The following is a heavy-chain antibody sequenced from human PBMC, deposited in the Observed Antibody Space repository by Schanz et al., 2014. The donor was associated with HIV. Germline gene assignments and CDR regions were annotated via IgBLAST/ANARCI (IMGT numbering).Heavy chain of an antibody. D-gene: IGHD6-19*01. Sequence: QVQLVQSGAEVKKPGSSVKVFCRASGGTFINYAFSWVRQAPGQGLEWMGIINPSGGSSNSAQRFQGRLTMTRDTSTSTVYMELRSLRSEDTAVYYCARAPYTSGWYGVDYWGQGTLVTVSS. J-gene: IGHJ4*02. CDR1: GGTFINYA. CDR2: INPSGGSS. CDR3: ARAPYTSGWYGVDY. V-gene: IGHV1-46*01.